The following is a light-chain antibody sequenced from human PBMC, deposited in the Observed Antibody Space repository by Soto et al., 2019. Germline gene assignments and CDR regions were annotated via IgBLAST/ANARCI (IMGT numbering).Light chain of an antibody. J-gene: IGKJ1*01. CDR3: QQYNTYSWT. V-gene: IGKV1-5*03. Sequence: DIQMTQSPSTLSASVGDRVTITCRASQSLYNWLAWYQQKPGKAPRLLIYKTPSLESGVPSRFSGSGSGTEFTLTISSLQPDDSATYYCQQYNTYSWTFGQGTKVEI. CDR1: QSLYNW. CDR2: KTP.